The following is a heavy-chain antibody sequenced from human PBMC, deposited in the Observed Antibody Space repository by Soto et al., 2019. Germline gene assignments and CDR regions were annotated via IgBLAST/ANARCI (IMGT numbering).Heavy chain of an antibody. Sequence: QVQLVESGGGVDQPGGSLRLSCTTSGFTFNTYGMYWVRQAPGKGLEWVAIIWYDGSNKYYGDSVKGRFTISRDNSKNTLYLQMNSLRAEDTALYYCARGDCTGAYCYSWPFNYGVDVWGQGTTVTVSS. CDR1: GFTFNTYG. CDR3: ARGDCTGAYCYSWPFNYGVDV. D-gene: IGHD2-15*01. J-gene: IGHJ6*02. V-gene: IGHV3-33*08. CDR2: IWYDGSNK.